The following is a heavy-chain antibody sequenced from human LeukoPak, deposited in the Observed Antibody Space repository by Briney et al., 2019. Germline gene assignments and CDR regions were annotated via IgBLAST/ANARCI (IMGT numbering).Heavy chain of an antibody. J-gene: IGHJ5*02. D-gene: IGHD2-2*01. CDR3: ARYGIVVVPAAIKRNWFDP. CDR1: GGSFSGYY. V-gene: IGHV4-34*01. CDR2: INHSGST. Sequence: PSETLSLTCAVYGGSFSGYYWSWIRQPPGKGLEWIGEINHSGSTNYNPSLKSRVTISVDTSKNQFSLKLSSVTAADTAGYYCARYGIVVVPAAIKRNWFDPWGQGTLVTVSS.